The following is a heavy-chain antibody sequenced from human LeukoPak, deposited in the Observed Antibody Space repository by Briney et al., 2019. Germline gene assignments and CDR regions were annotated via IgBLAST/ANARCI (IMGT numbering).Heavy chain of an antibody. CDR1: GYNFLTSW. D-gene: IGHD1-1*01. Sequence: PGESLKISCKTSGYNFLTSWIGWVRQMPGKGLEWMGIIYPTDSDTRLSPSFEGQVSFSVDKSITTAFLEWSSLKASDTATYYCARRSGNDDAYDFWGQGTMVTVSS. CDR3: ARRSGNDDAYDF. V-gene: IGHV5-51*01. J-gene: IGHJ3*01. CDR2: IYPTDSDT.